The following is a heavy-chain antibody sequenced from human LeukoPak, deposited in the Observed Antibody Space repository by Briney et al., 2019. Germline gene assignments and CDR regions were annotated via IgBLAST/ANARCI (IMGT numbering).Heavy chain of an antibody. J-gene: IGHJ3*02. CDR1: GYTFTSYD. Sequence: ASVKVSCKASGYTFTSYDINWVRQATGQGLEWMGWMNPNCGNTGYAQKFQGRVTITRNTSISTAYMELSSLRSEDTAVYYCAREGDYDAFDIWGQGTMVTVSS. V-gene: IGHV1-8*03. CDR2: MNPNCGNT. D-gene: IGHD4-17*01. CDR3: AREGDYDAFDI.